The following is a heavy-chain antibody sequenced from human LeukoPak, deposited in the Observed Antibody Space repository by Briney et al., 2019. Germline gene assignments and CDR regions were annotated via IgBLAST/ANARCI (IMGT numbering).Heavy chain of an antibody. V-gene: IGHV4-59*11. J-gene: IGHJ4*02. CDR3: AKGEYSNYDY. Sequence: SETLSLTCTVSGGSISPHYWSWIRPPPGKGLEWIGYIYYSGTTSYNPSLKSRVSISTDTSKNQISLWLDSVSAADTAIYYCAKGEYSNYDYWGQGTLLTVSS. D-gene: IGHD4-11*01. CDR2: IYYSGTT. CDR1: GGSISPHY.